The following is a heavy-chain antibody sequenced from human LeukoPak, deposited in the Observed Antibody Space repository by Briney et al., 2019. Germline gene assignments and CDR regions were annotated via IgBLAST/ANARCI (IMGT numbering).Heavy chain of an antibody. D-gene: IGHD3-22*01. Sequence: SETLSLTCTVSGASISSYYWSWIRQPPGKGLEWLGYIYYSGSTNYNPSLKSRVTISVDTSKNQFSLKLSSVTAADTAVYYCASGYYYFDYWGQGTLVTVSS. CDR1: GASISSYY. CDR2: IYYSGST. CDR3: ASGYYYFDY. V-gene: IGHV4-59*01. J-gene: IGHJ4*02.